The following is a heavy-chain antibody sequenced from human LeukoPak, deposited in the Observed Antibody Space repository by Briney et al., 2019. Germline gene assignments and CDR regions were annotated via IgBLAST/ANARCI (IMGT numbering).Heavy chain of an antibody. CDR3: AKDLSSGSRRAY. CDR1: GFTFSNYG. D-gene: IGHD6-19*01. Sequence: GGSLRLSCAASGFTFSNYGITWVRQAPGKGLEWVSSISRSGVSTYYADSLKGRFTISRDNSKNTLYLQMNSLRVEDTAVYYCAKDLSSGSRRAYWGQGTLVTVSS. J-gene: IGHJ4*02. V-gene: IGHV3-23*01. CDR2: ISRSGVST.